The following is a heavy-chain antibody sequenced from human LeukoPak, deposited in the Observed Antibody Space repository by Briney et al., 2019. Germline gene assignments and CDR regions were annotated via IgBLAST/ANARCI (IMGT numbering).Heavy chain of an antibody. CDR1: GGSISSSSYY. J-gene: IGHJ4*02. Sequence: SETLSLTCTVSGGSISSSSYYWGWIRQPPGKGLEWIGSIYYSGSTYYNPSLKSRVTISVDTSKNQFSLKLSSVTAADTAVYYCARCGYYYFDYWGQGTLVTVSS. D-gene: IGHD3-22*01. V-gene: IGHV4-39*07. CDR2: IYYSGST. CDR3: ARCGYYYFDY.